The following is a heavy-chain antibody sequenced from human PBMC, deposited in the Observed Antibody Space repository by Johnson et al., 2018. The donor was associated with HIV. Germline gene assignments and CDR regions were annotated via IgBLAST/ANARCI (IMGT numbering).Heavy chain of an antibody. CDR3: ARLSEHIVVVTAWADAFDI. CDR2: IKQDGSER. V-gene: IGHV3-7*01. D-gene: IGHD2-21*02. CDR1: GFTFSSYW. J-gene: IGHJ3*02. Sequence: VQLVESGGNVVQPGRSQRLSCAASGFTFSSYWMSWVRQAPGKGLEWVANIKQDGSERYYVDSVKGRFTISRAKDKNSLYLQMNSLRAEDTAVYYCARLSEHIVVVTAWADAFDIWGQGTMVTVSS.